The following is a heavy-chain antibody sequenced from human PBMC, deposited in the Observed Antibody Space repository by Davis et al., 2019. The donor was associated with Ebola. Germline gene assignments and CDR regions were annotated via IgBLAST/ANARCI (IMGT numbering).Heavy chain of an antibody. J-gene: IGHJ5*02. Sequence: SVPVSCQASGGTFTSYAISWVRQAPGQGLEWMGGIIPLFGTANYAQKFQDRVTITADESTSTSYMELNSLRSDDTAVYYCARGGGGDSSGFQSWFDPWGQGTLVTVSS. CDR1: GGTFTSYA. CDR2: IIPLFGTA. D-gene: IGHD3-22*01. V-gene: IGHV1-69*13. CDR3: ARGGGGDSSGFQSWFDP.